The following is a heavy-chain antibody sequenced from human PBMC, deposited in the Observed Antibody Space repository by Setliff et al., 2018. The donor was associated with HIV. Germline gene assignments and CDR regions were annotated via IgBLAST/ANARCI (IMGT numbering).Heavy chain of an antibody. D-gene: IGHD3-16*02. CDR1: GFTFSDHY. V-gene: IGHV3-7*01. Sequence: GGSLRLSCAASGFTFSDHYMDWVRQAPGKGLESVANVKQDGTETLYVDSVKGRFTISRDNANNLVYLQMNSLRVEDTAVYYCARELYREWDYWGQGTLVTVSS. CDR3: ARELYREWDY. CDR2: VKQDGTET. J-gene: IGHJ4*02.